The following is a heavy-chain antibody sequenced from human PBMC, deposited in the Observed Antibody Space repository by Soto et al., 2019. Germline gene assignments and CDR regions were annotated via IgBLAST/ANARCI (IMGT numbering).Heavy chain of an antibody. Sequence: EVQLLESGGGLVQPGGSLRLPCGASSFTYNSYPMSWVRQAPGKALEWVSAISGSGGSTYYADSVKGRFTISRDNSKNTLYLQMNSLRAEDTAVYYCAKDRRLELVSVYWGQGTLVTVSS. CDR3: AKDRRLELVSVY. V-gene: IGHV3-23*01. CDR1: SFTYNSYP. J-gene: IGHJ4*02. D-gene: IGHD1-7*01. CDR2: ISGSGGST.